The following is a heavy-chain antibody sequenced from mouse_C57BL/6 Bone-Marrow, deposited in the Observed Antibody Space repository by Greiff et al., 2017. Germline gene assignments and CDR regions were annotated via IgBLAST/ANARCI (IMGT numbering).Heavy chain of an antibody. CDR3: AREVFINTVVVRWYFDV. CDR1: GFTFSDYG. J-gene: IGHJ1*03. CDR2: ISSGRGSI. D-gene: IGHD1-1*01. V-gene: IGHV5-17*01. Sequence: EVMLVESGGGLVKPGGSLKLSCAASGFTFSDYGMHWVRQAPEKGLEWVGYISSGRGSIYYADTVKGRFTISLDKAKSTLFLQMNSMRSEDAAMYYCAREVFINTVVVRWYFDVWGTGTTVTVSS.